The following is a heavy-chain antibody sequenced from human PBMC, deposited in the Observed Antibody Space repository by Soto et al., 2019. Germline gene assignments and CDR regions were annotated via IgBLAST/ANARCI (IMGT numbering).Heavy chain of an antibody. V-gene: IGHV3-11*05. D-gene: IGHD6-13*01. CDR3: ARGRGAAADYFDF. Sequence: QVQLVESGGGLVKPGGSLRLSCAVSGFTFSDYYMTWIRQAPGKGLEWVSYISSSTSHTNYADSVKGRFTIYKDNAKNSLFLQMNSLRAEDTAVYYCARGRGAAADYFDFWGQGTLVTVSS. J-gene: IGHJ4*02. CDR1: GFTFSDYY. CDR2: ISSSTSHT.